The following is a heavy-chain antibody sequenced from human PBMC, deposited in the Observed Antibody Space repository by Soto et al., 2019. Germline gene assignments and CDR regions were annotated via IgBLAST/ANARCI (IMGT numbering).Heavy chain of an antibody. V-gene: IGHV1-58*01. CDR3: AAPRSGYDPRYYGMDV. CDR1: GFTFTSSA. D-gene: IGHD5-12*01. Sequence: QMQLVQSGPEVKKPGTSVKVSCKASGFTFTSSAVQWVRQARGQRLEWIGWIVVGSGNTNYAQKFQERVTITRDLSTSTAYMELSSLRSEDTAVYYCAAPRSGYDPRYYGMDVWGQGTTVTVSS. J-gene: IGHJ6*02. CDR2: IVVGSGNT.